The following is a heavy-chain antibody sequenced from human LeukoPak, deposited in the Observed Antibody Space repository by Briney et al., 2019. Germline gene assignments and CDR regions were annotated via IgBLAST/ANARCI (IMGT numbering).Heavy chain of an antibody. CDR2: IYYSGST. V-gene: IGHV4-31*03. CDR1: GGSISSGGYY. D-gene: IGHD3-16*01. Sequence: PSETLSLTSTVSGGSISSGGYYWSWIRQHPGKGLEWIGYIYYSGSTYYNPSLKSRVTVSVDTSKNQFSLKLSSVTAADTAVYYCARDLGDYYFDYWGQGTLVTVSS. J-gene: IGHJ4*02. CDR3: ARDLGDYYFDY.